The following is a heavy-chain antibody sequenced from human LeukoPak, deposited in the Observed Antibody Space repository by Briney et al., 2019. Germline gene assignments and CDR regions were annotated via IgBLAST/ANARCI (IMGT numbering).Heavy chain of an antibody. D-gene: IGHD3-9*01. CDR3: AREIRLLTGYPAYYFDY. Sequence: PGGSLRLSCAASGFTVSSNYMSWVRQAPGKGLEWVSVTYSGGSTYYADSVKGRFTISRDNSRNTLYLQMNSLRAEDTAVYYCAREIRLLTGYPAYYFDYWGQGTLVTVSS. CDR2: TYSGGST. CDR1: GFTVSSNY. V-gene: IGHV3-66*02. J-gene: IGHJ4*02.